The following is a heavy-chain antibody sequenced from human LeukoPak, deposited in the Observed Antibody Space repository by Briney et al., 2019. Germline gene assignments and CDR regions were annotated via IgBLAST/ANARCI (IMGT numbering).Heavy chain of an antibody. V-gene: IGHV3-15*01. J-gene: IGHJ4*02. CDR3: TSTLGY. CDR2: IQRKPDGGTT. CDR1: GFTFSNVG. Sequence: GGSLRLSCAASGFTFSNVGMTWFRRAPGKGLEWVGRIQRKPDGGTTDYPAAVKGRFNISRDDSKNTLFLQMNSLKTEDTAAYYCTSTLGYWGQGTLVTVSS. D-gene: IGHD3-16*01.